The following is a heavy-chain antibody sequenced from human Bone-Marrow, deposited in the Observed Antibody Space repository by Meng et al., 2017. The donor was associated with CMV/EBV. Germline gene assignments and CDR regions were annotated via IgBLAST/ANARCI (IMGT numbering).Heavy chain of an antibody. D-gene: IGHD6-6*01. CDR3: AREYTNSSGTLLDS. CDR2: ISYDGRSQ. J-gene: IGHJ4*02. CDR1: GFSFRSFA. V-gene: IGHV3-30*04. Sequence: GGSLRLSCAASGFSFRSFAMHWGRQTPGKGLEWVAVISYDGRSQSYPDSVRGRFTISRDNSKNTLYLQMSSLRPEDTAIYYCAREYTNSSGTLLDSWGKGTLVTVSS.